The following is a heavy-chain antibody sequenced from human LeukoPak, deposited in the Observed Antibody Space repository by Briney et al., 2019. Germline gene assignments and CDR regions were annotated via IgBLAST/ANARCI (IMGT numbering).Heavy chain of an antibody. Sequence: GGSLRLSCAASGFTFSSYEMNWVRQAPGKGLEGVSYISSSGSTIYYADSVKGRFTISRDNSKNTLYLQMNSLRAEDTAVYYCAKDSRYCSSTSCAMWGYYYYMDVWGKGTTVTISS. CDR3: AKDSRYCSSTSCAMWGYYYYMDV. CDR2: ISSSGSTI. V-gene: IGHV3-48*03. CDR1: GFTFSSYE. D-gene: IGHD2-2*01. J-gene: IGHJ6*03.